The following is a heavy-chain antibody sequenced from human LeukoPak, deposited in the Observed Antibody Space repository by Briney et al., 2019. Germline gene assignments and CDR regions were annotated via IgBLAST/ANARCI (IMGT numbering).Heavy chain of an antibody. CDR3: ATQDYYGSGSYYMFDP. Sequence: PGGSLRLSCAASGFTFSSYAMSWVRQAPGKGLEWVSAISGSGGSTYYADSVKGRFTISRDNSKNTLYLQMNSLRAEDTAVYYCATQDYYGSGSYYMFDPWGQGTLVTVSS. CDR1: GFTFSSYA. J-gene: IGHJ5*02. D-gene: IGHD3-10*01. V-gene: IGHV3-23*01. CDR2: ISGSGGST.